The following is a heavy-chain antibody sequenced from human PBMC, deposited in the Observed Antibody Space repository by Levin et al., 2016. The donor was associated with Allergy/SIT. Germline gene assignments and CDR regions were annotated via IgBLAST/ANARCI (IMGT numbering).Heavy chain of an antibody. Sequence: GGSLRLSCKGSGYSFTSYWIGWVRQMPGKGLEWMGIIYPGDSESRYSPSFQGQVTISADKSISTAYLQWSSLKASDTAMYYCANSQGSDYNPANFDSWGQGTLVTVSS. CDR3: ANSQGSDYNPANFDS. J-gene: IGHJ4*02. D-gene: IGHD4-11*01. CDR2: IYPGDSES. V-gene: IGHV5-51*01. CDR1: GYSFTSYW.